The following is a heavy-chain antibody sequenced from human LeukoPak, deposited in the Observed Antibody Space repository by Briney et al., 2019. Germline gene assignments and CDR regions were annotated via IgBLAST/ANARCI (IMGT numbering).Heavy chain of an antibody. CDR3: ARNRGCDY. D-gene: IGHD2/OR15-2a*01. V-gene: IGHV3-7*01. Sequence: GGSLRLSCAASGFTLSNYWRSWVRQAPGKGLEWVANINQDGSEKYYVDSVKGRFTISRDKAKNSLYLQMNSLRAEDTAVYYCARNRGCDYWGQGTLVTVSS. J-gene: IGHJ4*02. CDR2: INQDGSEK. CDR1: GFTLSNYW.